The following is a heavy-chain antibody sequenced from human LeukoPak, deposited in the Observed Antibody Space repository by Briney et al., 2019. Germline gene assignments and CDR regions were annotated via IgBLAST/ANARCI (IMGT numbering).Heavy chain of an antibody. V-gene: IGHV4-59*01. Sequence: SSETLSLTCTVSGGSISSYYWSWIRQPPGKGLEWIGYIYYSGSTNYNPSLKSRVTISVDTSKNQFSLKLSSVTAADTAVYYCARGIKAWGTRGSYFDYWGQGTLVTVSS. CDR2: IYYSGST. CDR1: GGSISSYY. CDR3: ARGIKAWGTRGSYFDY. J-gene: IGHJ4*02. D-gene: IGHD3-16*01.